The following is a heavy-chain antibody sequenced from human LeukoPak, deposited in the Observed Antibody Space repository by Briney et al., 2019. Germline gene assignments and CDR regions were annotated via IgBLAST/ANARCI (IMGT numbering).Heavy chain of an antibody. CDR2: ISYDGSNK. V-gene: IGHV3-30*04. CDR3: ARDQPINYYDSSGYYNWFDP. Sequence: GGSLRLSCAASGFTFSSYAMHWVRQAPGKGLEWVAVISYDGSNKYYADSVKGRFTISRDNSKNTLYLQMNSLRAEDTAVYYCARDQPINYYDSSGYYNWFDPWGQGTLVTVSS. D-gene: IGHD3-22*01. CDR1: GFTFSSYA. J-gene: IGHJ5*02.